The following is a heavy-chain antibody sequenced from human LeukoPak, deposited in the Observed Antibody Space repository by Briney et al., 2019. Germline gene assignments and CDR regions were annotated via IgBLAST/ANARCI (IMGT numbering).Heavy chain of an antibody. CDR3: AREASVLRYFDWLSAPRVFDY. V-gene: IGHV3-74*01. CDR2: INSDASST. CDR1: GFTFSSYW. Sequence: GGSLRLSCAASGFTFSSYWMHWVRQAPGKGLVWVSRINSDASSTSYADSVKGRFTTSRDNAKNSLYLQMNSLRAEDTAVYYCAREASVLRYFDWLSAPRVFDYWGQGTLVTVSS. J-gene: IGHJ4*02. D-gene: IGHD3-9*01.